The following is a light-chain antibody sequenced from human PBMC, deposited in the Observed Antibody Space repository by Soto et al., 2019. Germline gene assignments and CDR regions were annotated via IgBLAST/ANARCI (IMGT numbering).Light chain of an antibody. Sequence: EVVVTQSPGTLSLSPGEGATLSCRASHNISSTYLAWYQQKPGQAPRLLIYGASSKATGIPDRFSGSGSGTDFTLTVSRLEPEDFAVFYCQQYGSSMYTFGQGTRMDIK. J-gene: IGKJ2*01. CDR1: HNISSTY. CDR2: GAS. CDR3: QQYGSSMYT. V-gene: IGKV3-20*01.